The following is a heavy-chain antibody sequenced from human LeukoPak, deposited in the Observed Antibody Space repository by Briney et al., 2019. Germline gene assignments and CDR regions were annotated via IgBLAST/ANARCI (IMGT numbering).Heavy chain of an antibody. CDR2: INPNSGGT. Sequence: ASVKVSCKASGYTFTGYYMHWVRQAPGQGLEWMGWINPNSGGTNYAQKFQGRVTMTRDTSISTAYMELSRLRSDDTAVCYCARGIPGTTLLHCSSTSCYVFDPWGQGTLVTVSS. CDR3: ARGIPGTTLLHCSSTSCYVFDP. D-gene: IGHD2-2*01. CDR1: GYTFTGYY. J-gene: IGHJ5*02. V-gene: IGHV1-2*02.